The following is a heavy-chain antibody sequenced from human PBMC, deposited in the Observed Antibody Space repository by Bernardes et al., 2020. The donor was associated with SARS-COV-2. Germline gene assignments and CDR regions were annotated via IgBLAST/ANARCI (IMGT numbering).Heavy chain of an antibody. CDR2: FSDGGLST. Sequence: GGSLRLSCAASGFTFSNYAMNWVRQAPGKGLEWVSGFSDGGLSTYYADSVKGRFTISRDSSKNTLYLQMNSLRADDTAVYYCARDVGGTDWRFGFDVWGPGTMVHVSS. CDR1: GFTFSNYA. V-gene: IGHV3-23*01. D-gene: IGHD3-9*01. CDR3: ARDVGGTDWRFGFDV. J-gene: IGHJ3*01.